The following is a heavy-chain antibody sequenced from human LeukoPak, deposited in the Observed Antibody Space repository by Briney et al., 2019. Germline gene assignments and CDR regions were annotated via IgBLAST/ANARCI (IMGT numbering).Heavy chain of an antibody. CDR2: INHSGST. Sequence: SETLSLTCSVSGGSISGYYWSWIRQPPGKGLEWIGEINHSGSTNYNPSLKSRVTISVDTSKNQFSLKLSSVTAADTAVYYCASLSRYLVDYWGQGTLVTVSS. V-gene: IGHV4-34*01. D-gene: IGHD2/OR15-2a*01. J-gene: IGHJ4*02. CDR3: ASLSRYLVDY. CDR1: GGSISGYY.